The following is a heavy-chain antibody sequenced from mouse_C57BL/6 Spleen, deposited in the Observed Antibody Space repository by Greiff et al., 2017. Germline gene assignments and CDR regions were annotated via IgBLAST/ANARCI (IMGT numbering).Heavy chain of an antibody. Sequence: VQLQQPGAELVKPGASVKLSCKASGFTFTSYWMHWVKQRPGRGLEWIGRIDPNSGGTKSNEKFQSKATLTVDKHSSTAYMQISSLTSEDTAVYYCARDGGYDWYFDVWGTGTTVTVSS. CDR2: IDPNSGGT. J-gene: IGHJ1*03. D-gene: IGHD1-1*02. CDR3: ARDGGYDWYFDV. V-gene: IGHV1-72*01. CDR1: GFTFTSYW.